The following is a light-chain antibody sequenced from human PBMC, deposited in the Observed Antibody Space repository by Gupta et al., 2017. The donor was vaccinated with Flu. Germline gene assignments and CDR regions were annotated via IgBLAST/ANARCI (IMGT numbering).Light chain of an antibody. CDR2: EVS. Sequence: SITISCTGTSSDVGGYNFVSWYQQHPGKAPKLLIYEVSYRASGVSDRFSGSKSDNTASLTISGLQAEDQADYYCCSYVNTRTQAFGTGTKVTVL. V-gene: IGLV2-14*01. CDR1: SSDVGGYNF. CDR3: CSYVNTRTQA. J-gene: IGLJ1*01.